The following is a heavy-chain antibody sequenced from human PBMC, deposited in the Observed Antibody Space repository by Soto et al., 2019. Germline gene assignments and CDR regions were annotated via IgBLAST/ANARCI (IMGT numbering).Heavy chain of an antibody. J-gene: IGHJ5*02. CDR3: ARGPRYCSTTTCFSGVTWFDP. CDR2: ISSYNGNT. V-gene: IGHV1-18*04. Sequence: ASVKVSCKASGYTFTSYGISWVRQAPGQGLEWMGWISSYNGNTNYAQKVQGRVTLTTDTSTSTTYMELRSRRSDDTAVYYCARGPRYCSTTTCFSGVTWFDPWGQGTLVTVSS. CDR1: GYTFTSYG. D-gene: IGHD2-2*01.